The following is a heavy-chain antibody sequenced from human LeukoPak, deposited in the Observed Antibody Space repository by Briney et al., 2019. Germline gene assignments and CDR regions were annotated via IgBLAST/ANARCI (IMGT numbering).Heavy chain of an antibody. D-gene: IGHD2-15*01. CDR1: GFTFSSFG. V-gene: IGHV3-33*01. Sequence: GGSLRLSCAASGFTFSSFGMHWVRQAPGKGLEWVAVMWYGETNKYYADSVKGRFTISRDNSKNTLYLQMNSLRAEDTAVYYGARDAGVGSGIDGWGQGTLVTVSS. CDR2: MWYGETNK. CDR3: ARDAGVGSGIDG. J-gene: IGHJ4*02.